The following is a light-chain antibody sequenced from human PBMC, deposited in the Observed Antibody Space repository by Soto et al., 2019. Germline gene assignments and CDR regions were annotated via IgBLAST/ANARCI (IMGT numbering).Light chain of an antibody. Sequence: QSALTQPRSVSGSPGQSVTISCTGTSSDVGGYNYVSLYQQHPGKAPKLMIYDVSKRPSGVPDRFSGSKSGNTASLTISGLQAEDEADYYCCSYAGSYDVVFGGGTKVTVL. J-gene: IGLJ2*01. V-gene: IGLV2-11*01. CDR2: DVS. CDR3: CSYAGSYDVV. CDR1: SSDVGGYNY.